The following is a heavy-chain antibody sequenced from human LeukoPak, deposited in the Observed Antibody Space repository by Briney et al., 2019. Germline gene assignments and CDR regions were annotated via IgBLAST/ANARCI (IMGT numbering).Heavy chain of an antibody. D-gene: IGHD4-11*01. V-gene: IGHV3-21*01. CDR3: ARRHDYSNYPDY. CDR2: ISSSSSYI. J-gene: IGHJ4*02. Sequence: GGSLRLSCAASVFTFSSYSMNWVRQAPWKGLEWVSSISSSSSYIYYADSVKGRFTISRDNAKNSLYLQMNSLRAEDTAVYYCARRHDYSNYPDYWGQGTLVTVSS. CDR1: VFTFSSYS.